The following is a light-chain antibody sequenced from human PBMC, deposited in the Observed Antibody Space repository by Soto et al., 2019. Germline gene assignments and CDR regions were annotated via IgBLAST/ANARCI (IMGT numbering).Light chain of an antibody. Sequence: EIVLTQSPGTLSLSPGERATLSCRASQSVSSSYLAWYQQKPGQAPRLLIYGASSRATGILDRFSGSGSGTDFTLTISRLEPEDFALYYCQQYGSSPLTFGGGTKVEI. J-gene: IGKJ4*01. V-gene: IGKV3-20*01. CDR1: QSVSSSY. CDR2: GAS. CDR3: QQYGSSPLT.